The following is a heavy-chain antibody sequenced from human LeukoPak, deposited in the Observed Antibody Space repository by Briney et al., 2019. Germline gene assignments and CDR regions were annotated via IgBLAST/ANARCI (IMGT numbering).Heavy chain of an antibody. CDR1: GGSFSGYY. V-gene: IGHV4-34*01. J-gene: IGHJ4*02. Sequence: KPSETLSLTCAVYGGSFSGYYWSWIRQPPGKGLEWIGEINHSGSTNYNPSLKSRVTISVDTSKNQFSLKLSSVTAADTAVYYCARGPPYYYDSSGYSGYNYWGQGTLVTVSS. CDR3: ARGPPYYYDSSGYSGYNY. CDR2: INHSGST. D-gene: IGHD3-22*01.